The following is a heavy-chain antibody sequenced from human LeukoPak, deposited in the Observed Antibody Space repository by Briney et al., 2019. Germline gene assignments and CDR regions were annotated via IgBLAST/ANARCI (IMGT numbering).Heavy chain of an antibody. J-gene: IGHJ4*02. V-gene: IGHV1-18*01. D-gene: IGHD3-22*01. Sequence: ASVKVSCKASGYTFTGQYIHWVRQAPGQGLEWMGWISAYNGNTNYAQKLQGRVTMTTDTSTSTAYMELRSLRSDDTAVYYCARHLTYYYDSSGYYPFDYWGQGTLVTVSS. CDR2: ISAYNGNT. CDR3: ARHLTYYYDSSGYYPFDY. CDR1: GYTFTGQY.